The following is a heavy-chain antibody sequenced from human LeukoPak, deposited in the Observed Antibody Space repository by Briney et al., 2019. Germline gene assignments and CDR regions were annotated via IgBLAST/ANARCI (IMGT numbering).Heavy chain of an antibody. D-gene: IGHD6-19*01. Sequence: ASVKVSCKASGYTFTSYAMDWVRQAPGQGLEWMGWINTTTGNPTYAQGFTGRFVFSLDTSVSTAYLQISSLKAEDTAVYYCARDPGYSSGWSSGAFDIWGQGTMVTVSS. CDR1: GYTFTSYA. CDR2: INTTTGNP. V-gene: IGHV7-4-1*02. CDR3: ARDPGYSSGWSSGAFDI. J-gene: IGHJ3*02.